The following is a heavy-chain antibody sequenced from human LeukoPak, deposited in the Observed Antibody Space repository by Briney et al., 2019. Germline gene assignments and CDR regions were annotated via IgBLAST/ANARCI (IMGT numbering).Heavy chain of an antibody. CDR1: GFTFSSYN. D-gene: IGHD6-13*01. CDR3: AKDRFSQLVWSYFDY. Sequence: PGGSLRLSCEASGFTFSSYNMSWVRQAPGKGLEWVSAISGSGGSTYYADSVKGRFTISRDNSKNTLYLQMNSLRAEDTAVYYCAKDRFSQLVWSYFDYWGQGTLVTVSS. CDR2: ISGSGGST. V-gene: IGHV3-23*01. J-gene: IGHJ4*02.